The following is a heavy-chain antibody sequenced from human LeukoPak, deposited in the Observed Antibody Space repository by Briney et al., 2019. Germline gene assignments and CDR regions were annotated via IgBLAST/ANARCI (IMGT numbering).Heavy chain of an antibody. CDR3: ARDSVEWYIFDY. Sequence: GGSLSLFCAVSGFIFSSYWMQWARGAPGKGPVWVARPNCDGCSTAYADSVKGRFTISKDNAKNTLYLLMNRLRAEDTAVYYCARDSVEWYIFDYWGQGTLVTVSS. D-gene: IGHD3-3*01. J-gene: IGHJ4*02. CDR2: PNCDGCST. V-gene: IGHV3-74*01. CDR1: GFIFSSYW.